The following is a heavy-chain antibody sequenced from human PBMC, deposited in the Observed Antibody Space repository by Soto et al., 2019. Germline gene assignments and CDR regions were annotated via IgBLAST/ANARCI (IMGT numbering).Heavy chain of an antibody. V-gene: IGHV1-2*02. J-gene: IGHJ4*02. CDR2: IDPRNGVT. CDR1: GYNFIDHY. Sequence: ASLKVSCKSSGYNFIDHYIHWVRRAPGQGLEWMGYIDPRNGVTLLSEKFKYRVIMTSDTSISTVFLDLNNLRSDATALYYCARAPFIIRHITNLGEASPGVLDFWGQGTPVTVSS. D-gene: IGHD3-3*01. CDR3: ARAPFIIRHITNLGEASPGVLDF.